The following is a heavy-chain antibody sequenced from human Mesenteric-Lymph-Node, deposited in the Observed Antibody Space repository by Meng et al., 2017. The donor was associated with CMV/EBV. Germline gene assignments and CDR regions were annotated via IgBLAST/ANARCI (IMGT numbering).Heavy chain of an antibody. V-gene: IGHV4-39*07. CDR3: ARDAVELGIDY. Sequence: SETLSLTCTVSGGSISSSDYYWGWIRQPPRKGLDWIGSIYYSGSTYYNPSLKSRVTISVDTSKNQFSLKLSSVTAADTAVYYCARDAVELGIDYWGQGTLVTVSS. CDR1: GGSISSSDYY. J-gene: IGHJ4*02. D-gene: IGHD7-27*01. CDR2: IYYSGST.